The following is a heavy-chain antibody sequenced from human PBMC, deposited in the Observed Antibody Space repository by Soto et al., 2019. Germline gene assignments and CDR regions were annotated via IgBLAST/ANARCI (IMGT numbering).Heavy chain of an antibody. CDR3: AKVNNSESGYYYMDV. CDR1: GLTLSTYD. D-gene: IGHD1-1*01. Sequence: PGGSLRLSCAASGLTLSTYDMHWVRQATGKGLEWVAALSYAGDTYYPGSVKGRFTVSREGAKNSLYLQMNSLTAGDTAVYYCAKVNNSESGYYYMDVWGKGTTVTVSS. CDR2: LSYAGDT. V-gene: IGHV3-13*01. J-gene: IGHJ6*03.